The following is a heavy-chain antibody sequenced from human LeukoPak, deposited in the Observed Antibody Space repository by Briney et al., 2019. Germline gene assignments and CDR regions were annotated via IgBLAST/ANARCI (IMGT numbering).Heavy chain of an antibody. CDR2: TYYNGNT. CDR3: ARGRSNYYGMDV. J-gene: IGHJ6*02. D-gene: IGHD1-26*01. Sequence: SETLSLTCSASDGSINSYYWNWIRRPPGKGLEWIGYTYYNGNTNYSPSLKSRVTMSVDTSKNLFSLKVSSVTAADTAVYYCARGRSNYYGMDVWGQGTTVTVSS. V-gene: IGHV4-59*01. CDR1: DGSINSYY.